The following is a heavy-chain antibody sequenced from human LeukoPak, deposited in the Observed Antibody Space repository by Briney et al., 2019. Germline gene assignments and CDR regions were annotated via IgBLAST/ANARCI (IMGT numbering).Heavy chain of an antibody. D-gene: IGHD3-3*01. CDR3: AREYDFCTGRDSSKGWLDP. J-gene: IGHJ5*02. CDR2: IYISGST. V-gene: IGHV4-4*07. Sequence: SETLSLTCSVSGVSINDHYWTWVRQPAGRGLEWIGHIYISGSTDYNPSLKSRVTLSVDMSKNQFSLRLTSVTAADTAVYYCAREYDFCTGRDSSKGWLDPWGPGILVAVSS. CDR1: GVSINDHY.